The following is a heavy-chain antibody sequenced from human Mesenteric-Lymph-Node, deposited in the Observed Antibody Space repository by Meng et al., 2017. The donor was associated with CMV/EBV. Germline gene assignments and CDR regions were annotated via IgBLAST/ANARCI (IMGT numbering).Heavy chain of an antibody. Sequence: QGQLHQWGAGLLKPSETLSVTCAVYGGSFSGYYWNWIRQSPEKGLEWLGEINHSGCTTYNPSFTSRIIISVDTSTNQISLNMSSVTAADTAVYYCARGSSYDILTGYFDYWGQGALVTVSS. CDR1: GGSFSGYY. D-gene: IGHD3-9*01. CDR2: INHSGCT. V-gene: IGHV4-34*01. J-gene: IGHJ4*02. CDR3: ARGSSYDILTGYFDY.